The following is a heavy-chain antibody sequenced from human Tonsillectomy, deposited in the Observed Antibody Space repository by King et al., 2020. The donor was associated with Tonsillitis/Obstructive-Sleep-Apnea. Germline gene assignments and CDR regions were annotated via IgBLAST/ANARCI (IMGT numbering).Heavy chain of an antibody. V-gene: IGHV1-46*01. CDR3: AREKVGATTGGGGFDY. CDR2: INPSGGST. CDR1: GYTFTSYY. D-gene: IGHD1-26*01. J-gene: IGHJ4*02. Sequence: VQLVQSGAEVKKPGASVKVSCKASGYTFTSYYMHWVRQAPGQGLEWMGIINPSGGSTSYAQKFQGRVTMTRDTSTSTVYMELSSLRSEDTAVYYCAREKVGATTGGGGFDYWGQGTLVTVSS.